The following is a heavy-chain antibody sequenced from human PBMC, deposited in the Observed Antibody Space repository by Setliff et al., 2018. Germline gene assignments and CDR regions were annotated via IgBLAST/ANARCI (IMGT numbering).Heavy chain of an antibody. CDR3: VRDISSASGILDF. J-gene: IGHJ4*02. Sequence: GGSLSLSCEVSGFTFDNHAMHWVRQAPGKGLEWVSGINWSGEIIGYADSVKGRFTFSRDNAKNSLFLEMNSLTVDDTALYYCVRDISSASGILDFWGQGTLVTVSS. V-gene: IGHV3-9*01. CDR2: INWSGEII. D-gene: IGHD3-3*01. CDR1: GFTFDNHA.